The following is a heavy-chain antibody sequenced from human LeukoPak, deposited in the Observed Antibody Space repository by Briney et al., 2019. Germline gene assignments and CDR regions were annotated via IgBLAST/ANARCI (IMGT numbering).Heavy chain of an antibody. D-gene: IGHD3-10*01. CDR2: IYYSGST. CDR1: GGSISSGDYY. J-gene: IGHJ4*02. V-gene: IGHV4-30-4*08. Sequence: SETLSLTCTVSGGSISSGDYYWSWIRQPPGKGLEWIGYIYYSGSTYYNPSLKSRVTISVDTSRNQFSLKLSSVTAADTAVYYCASRPYYYAFDYWGQGTLVTVSS. CDR3: ASRPYYYAFDY.